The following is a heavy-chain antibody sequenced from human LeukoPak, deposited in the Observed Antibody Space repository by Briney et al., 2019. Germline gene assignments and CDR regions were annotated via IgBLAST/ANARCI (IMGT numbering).Heavy chain of an antibody. Sequence: GGSLRLSCAASGFTFSNYWMSWVRQAPGKGLEWVANIKDDGSESYYVDSGKGRFTIARDNAKNSLYLQMTSLRDEDTAVYYCARTIRGYWGQGTLVTVSS. V-gene: IGHV3-7*01. J-gene: IGHJ4*02. CDR2: IKDDGSES. CDR1: GFTFSNYW. D-gene: IGHD4/OR15-4a*01. CDR3: ARTIRGY.